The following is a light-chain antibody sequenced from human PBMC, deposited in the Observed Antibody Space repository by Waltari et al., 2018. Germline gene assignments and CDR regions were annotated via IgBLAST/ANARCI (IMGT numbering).Light chain of an antibody. CDR1: TVGTKY. V-gene: IGLV3-1*01. Sequence: SYDLAQAPSVSVSPGQTAILTCSGDTVGTKYLSWYQQRPGQSPTLLIFQDNIRPSGIPERFSASNSQSPATLTITGAQPMDEAEYFCQAWDSTTVVFGGGTKLTVL. CDR2: QDN. J-gene: IGLJ2*01. CDR3: QAWDSTTVV.